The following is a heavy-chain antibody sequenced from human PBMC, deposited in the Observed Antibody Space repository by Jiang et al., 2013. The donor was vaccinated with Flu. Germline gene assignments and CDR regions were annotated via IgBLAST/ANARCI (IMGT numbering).Heavy chain of an antibody. Sequence: QLLESGGGLVQPGGSLRLSCAASGFTFSSYSMNWVRQAPGKGLEWVSYISSSSSTIYYADSVKGRFTISRDNAKNSLYLQMNSLRAEDTAVYYCARVGRRKWELLWRGYAFDIWGQGTMVTVSS. CDR3: ARVGRRKWELLWRGYAFDI. J-gene: IGHJ3*02. CDR1: GFTFSSYS. V-gene: IGHV3-48*01. CDR2: ISSSSSTI. D-gene: IGHD1-26*01.